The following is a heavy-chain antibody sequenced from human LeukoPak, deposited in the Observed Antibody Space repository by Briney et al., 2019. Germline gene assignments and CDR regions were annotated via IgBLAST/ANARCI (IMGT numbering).Heavy chain of an antibody. J-gene: IGHJ4*02. CDR3: ARPYCSGGSCDGGYVAY. D-gene: IGHD2-15*01. V-gene: IGHV5-51*01. CDR2: IYPGDSDT. CDR1: GYSFTSYW. Sequence: GESLKISCKGSGYSFTSYWIGWVRQMPGKGLEWMGIIYPGDSDTRYSPSFQGQVTISADKSISTAYLQWSSLKTSDTAMYYCARPYCSGGSCDGGYVAYWGQGSLVTVSS.